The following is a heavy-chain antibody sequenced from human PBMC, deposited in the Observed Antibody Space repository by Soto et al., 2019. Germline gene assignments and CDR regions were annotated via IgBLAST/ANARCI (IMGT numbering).Heavy chain of an antibody. CDR3: ARAVGSFDP. Sequence: ASVNVSCKASGYTFTSYDINWVRQATGQGLELMGWMNPNSGNTGYAQKFQGRVTMTRXXXXXXAXMGLXXXXSEDTAVYYCARAVGSFDPWGQGILVTVSS. CDR1: GYTFTSYD. V-gene: IGHV1-8*01. J-gene: IGHJ5*02. CDR2: MNPNSGNT. D-gene: IGHD1-26*01.